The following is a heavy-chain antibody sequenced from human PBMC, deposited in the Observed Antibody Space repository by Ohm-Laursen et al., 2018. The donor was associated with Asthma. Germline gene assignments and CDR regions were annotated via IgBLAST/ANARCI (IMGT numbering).Heavy chain of an antibody. D-gene: IGHD6-19*01. CDR2: IYYSGST. J-gene: IGHJ4*02. CDR1: GGSISSGGYY. V-gene: IGHV4-31*03. Sequence: SDTLSLTCTVSGGSISSGGYYWSWIRQHPGKGLEWIGYIYYSGSTYYNPSLKSRVTISVDTSKNQFSLKLSSVTAADTAVYYCARVHSSGSPPDYWGQGTLVTVSS. CDR3: ARVHSSGSPPDY.